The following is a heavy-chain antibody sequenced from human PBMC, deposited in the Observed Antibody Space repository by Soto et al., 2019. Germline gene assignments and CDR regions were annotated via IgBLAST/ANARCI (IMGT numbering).Heavy chain of an antibody. CDR2: ISSSSSYI. Sequence: EVQLVESGGGLVKPGGSLRLSCAASGFTFSSYSMNWVRQAPGKGLEWVSSISSSSSYIYYADSVKGRFTISRDNAKNSLYRQMNSLRAEDTAVYYCARDLVAARPYGMDVWGQGTTVTVSS. V-gene: IGHV3-21*01. CDR1: GFTFSSYS. D-gene: IGHD6-6*01. J-gene: IGHJ6*02. CDR3: ARDLVAARPYGMDV.